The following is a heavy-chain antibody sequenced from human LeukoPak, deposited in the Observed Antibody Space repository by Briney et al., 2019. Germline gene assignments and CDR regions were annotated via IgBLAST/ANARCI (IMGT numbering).Heavy chain of an antibody. CDR3: ARDSYDFWSGHGGVDY. Sequence: GGSLRLSCAASGFTFSSYEMNWVRQAPGKGLEWVSYISSSGSTIYYADSVKGRFTISRDNAKNSLYLQMNSLRAEDTAVYYCARDSYDFWSGHGGVDYWGQGTLVTVSS. CDR2: ISSSGSTI. J-gene: IGHJ4*02. CDR1: GFTFSSYE. D-gene: IGHD3-3*01. V-gene: IGHV3-48*03.